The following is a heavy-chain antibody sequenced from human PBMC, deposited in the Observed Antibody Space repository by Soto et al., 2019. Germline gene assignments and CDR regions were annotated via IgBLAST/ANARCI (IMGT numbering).Heavy chain of an antibody. D-gene: IGHD6-19*01. V-gene: IGHV1-69*06. CDR2: IIPIFGTA. Sequence: SVKVSCKASGGTFSSYAISWVRQAPGQGLEWMGGIIPIFGTANYAQKFQGRVTITADKSTSTAYMELSSLRSEDTAVYYCARDVTVAGYYYYYYGMDVWGQGTTVTL. CDR1: GGTFSSYA. CDR3: ARDVTVAGYYYYYYGMDV. J-gene: IGHJ6*02.